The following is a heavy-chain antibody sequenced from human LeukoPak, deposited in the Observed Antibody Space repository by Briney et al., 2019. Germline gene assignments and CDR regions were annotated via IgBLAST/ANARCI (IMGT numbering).Heavy chain of an antibody. J-gene: IGHJ4*02. V-gene: IGHV4-59*08. CDR3: ARHGSVSSGALV. CDR1: GSSISSYY. D-gene: IGHD3-22*01. Sequence: PSETLSLTCTVSGSSISSYYWSWIRQPPGKGLEWIGYIFYSGSTNYDPSLKSRVTISVDTSKNQFSLKLSSVTAADTAVYYCARHGSVSSGALVWGQGTLVTISS. CDR2: IFYSGST.